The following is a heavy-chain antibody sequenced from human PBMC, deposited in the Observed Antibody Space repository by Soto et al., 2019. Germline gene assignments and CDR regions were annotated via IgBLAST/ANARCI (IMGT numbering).Heavy chain of an antibody. CDR1: GGSISSGNDY. J-gene: IGHJ4*02. V-gene: IGHV4-30-4*01. Sequence: SETLSLTCTVSGGSISSGNDYWSWIRQPPGKGLEWIGYIYTSGSTYYNPSLKSRVTISVDTSKNQFSLKLSSVTAADTAVYYCARFRARFDYWGQGTLVTVSS. CDR3: ARFRARFDY. CDR2: IYTSGST.